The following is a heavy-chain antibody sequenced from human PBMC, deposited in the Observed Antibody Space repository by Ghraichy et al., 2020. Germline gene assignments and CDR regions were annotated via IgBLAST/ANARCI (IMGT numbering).Heavy chain of an antibody. CDR2: IWYDGSNK. D-gene: IGHD3-3*01. Sequence: GGSLRLSCAASGFTFSSYGMHWVRQAPGKGLEWVAVIWYDGSNKYYADSVKGRFTISRDNSKNTLYLQMNSLRAEDTAVYYCARDRQFWSGFNGDAFDIWGQGTMVTVSS. CDR1: GFTFSSYG. V-gene: IGHV3-33*01. CDR3: ARDRQFWSGFNGDAFDI. J-gene: IGHJ3*02.